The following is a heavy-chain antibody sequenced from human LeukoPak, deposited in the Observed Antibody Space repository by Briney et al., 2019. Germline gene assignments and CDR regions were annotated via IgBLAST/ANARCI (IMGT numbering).Heavy chain of an antibody. CDR3: ARDYADYVGYFFFDY. J-gene: IGHJ4*02. CDR2: ISGGGETT. CDR1: GFTFNNYA. V-gene: IGHV3-23*01. Sequence: GGSLRLSCAASGFTFNNYARNWVRQAPGKGLEWVSSISGGGETTYYADSAKGRFTIYRDNSQNTLYLQMNSLRAEDTAVYYCARDYADYVGYFFFDYWGQGTLVTVSS. D-gene: IGHD4-17*01.